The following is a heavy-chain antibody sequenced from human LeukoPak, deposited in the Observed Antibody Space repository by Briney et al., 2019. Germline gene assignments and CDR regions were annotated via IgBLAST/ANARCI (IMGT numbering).Heavy chain of an antibody. D-gene: IGHD3-22*01. V-gene: IGHV4-31*03. J-gene: IGHJ5*02. CDR1: NGSMNSGGYY. Sequence: SKTLSLTCTVSNGSMNSGGYYWSWIRQHPGKGLEWIGSIYYFGNTYYNPSLKSRVIISVDTSKNQFSLKMSSVTAADTAVYYCARGSGYYDSRGTVSWFDPWGQGTLVTVSS. CDR3: ARGSGYYDSRGTVSWFDP. CDR2: IYYFGNT.